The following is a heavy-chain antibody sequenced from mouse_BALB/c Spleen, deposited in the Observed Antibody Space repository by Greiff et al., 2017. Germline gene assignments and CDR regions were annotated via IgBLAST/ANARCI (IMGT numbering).Heavy chain of an antibody. V-gene: IGHV14-3*02. CDR3: ARSAGGYDYAMDY. J-gene: IGHJ4*01. CDR1: GFNIKDTY. Sequence: EVKVVESGAELVKPGASVKLSCTASGFNIKDTYMHWVKQRPEQGLEWIGRIDPANGNTKYDPKFQGKATITADTSSNTAYLQLSSLTSEDTAVYYCARSAGGYDYAMDYWGQGTSVTVSS. D-gene: IGHD2-14*01. CDR2: IDPANGNT.